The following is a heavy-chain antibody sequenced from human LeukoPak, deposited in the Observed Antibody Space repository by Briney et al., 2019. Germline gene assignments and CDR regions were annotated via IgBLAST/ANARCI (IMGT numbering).Heavy chain of an antibody. Sequence: GGSLRLSCAASGFTFSSYGMHWVRQAPGKGLEWVAVIWYDGSNKYYADSVKGRFTISRDNSKNTLYLQMNSLRAEDTAVYYCASAVIDGNYGMDVWGQGTTVTVSS. CDR3: ASAVIDGNYGMDV. CDR1: GFTFSSYG. J-gene: IGHJ6*02. V-gene: IGHV3-33*01. D-gene: IGHD3-22*01. CDR2: IWYDGSNK.